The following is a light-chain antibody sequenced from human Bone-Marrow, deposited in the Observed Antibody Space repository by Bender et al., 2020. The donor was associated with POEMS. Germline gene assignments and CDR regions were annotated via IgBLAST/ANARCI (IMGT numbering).Light chain of an antibody. Sequence: QPALTQSPSASASLGGAVKLTCTLSSRHRSYAIAWHQQSPDRGPRYLLRLNADGSHTRGDGIPDRFSGFSSGTERYLTISGLQSEDEAEYFCQTWENGVVVFGGGTKLAVL. CDR1: SRHRSYA. V-gene: IGLV4-69*01. CDR2: LNADGSH. CDR3: QTWENGVVV. J-gene: IGLJ2*01.